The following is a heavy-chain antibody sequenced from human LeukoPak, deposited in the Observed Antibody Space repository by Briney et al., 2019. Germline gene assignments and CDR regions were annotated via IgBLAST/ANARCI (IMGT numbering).Heavy chain of an antibody. D-gene: IGHD6-13*01. J-gene: IGHJ3*02. CDR2: ISYDGSNK. CDR3: ASASSNYAFDI. V-gene: IGHV3-30*03. Sequence: GGSLRLSCAASGFTFSSYGMHWVRQAPGKGLEWVAVISYDGSNKYYADSVKGRFTISRDNAKNSLYLQMNSLRAEDTAVYYCASASSNYAFDIWGQGTMVTVSS. CDR1: GFTFSSYG.